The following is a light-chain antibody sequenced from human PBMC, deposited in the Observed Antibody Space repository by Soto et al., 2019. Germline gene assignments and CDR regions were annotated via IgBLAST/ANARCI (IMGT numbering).Light chain of an antibody. CDR3: CSYAGSSTL. CDR1: SSDVGSYNL. Sequence: QSALTQPASVSGSPGQSITISCTGTSSDVGSYNLVSWYQQHPGKAPKLMIYEGSKRPSGVSNRFSGSKYGNTASLTISGLQAEDEADYYCCSYAGSSTLFGGGTKLTVL. V-gene: IGLV2-23*01. J-gene: IGLJ3*02. CDR2: EGS.